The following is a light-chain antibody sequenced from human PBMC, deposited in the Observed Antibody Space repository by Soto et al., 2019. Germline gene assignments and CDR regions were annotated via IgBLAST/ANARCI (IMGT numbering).Light chain of an antibody. Sequence: DIQMTQSPSTLSASVGDRVTITCRVSQSLNSWLAWYQQKPGKAPKLLIYKASSLESGVPSRFSGSGSGAEFTLTISSLQPDDFATYYCQQYNSYPWTFGQGTKVEI. CDR1: QSLNSW. CDR2: KAS. CDR3: QQYNSYPWT. J-gene: IGKJ1*01. V-gene: IGKV1-5*03.